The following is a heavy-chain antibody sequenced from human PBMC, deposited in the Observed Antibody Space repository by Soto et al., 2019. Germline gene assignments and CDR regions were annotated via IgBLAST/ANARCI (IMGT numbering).Heavy chain of an antibody. J-gene: IGHJ6*02. V-gene: IGHV4-59*01. D-gene: IGHD6-13*01. Sequence: QVQLQESGPGLVKPSETLSLTCTVSGGSISSYYWSWIRQPPGKGLEWIGYIYYSGSTNYNPSLKSRVTISVDTSKNQFSRKLSSVTAADTAVYYCARAIAAAASYYYYGMDVWGQGTTVTVSS. CDR2: IYYSGST. CDR3: ARAIAAAASYYYYGMDV. CDR1: GGSISSYY.